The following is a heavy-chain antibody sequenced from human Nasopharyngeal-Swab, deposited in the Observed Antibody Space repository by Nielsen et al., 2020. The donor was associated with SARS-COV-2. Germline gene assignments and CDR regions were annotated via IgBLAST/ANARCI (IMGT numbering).Heavy chain of an antibody. V-gene: IGHV3-23*01. CDR1: GFTFSSYA. CDR2: ISGSGGST. D-gene: IGHD6-13*01. Sequence: GGSLRLSCAAPGFTFSSYAMSWVRQAPGEGLEWVSAISGSGGSTYYADSVKGRFTISRDNSKNTLYLQMNSLRAEDTAVYYCAKDFVGQQTYYYYGMDVWGQGTTVTVSS. CDR3: AKDFVGQQTYYYYGMDV. J-gene: IGHJ6*02.